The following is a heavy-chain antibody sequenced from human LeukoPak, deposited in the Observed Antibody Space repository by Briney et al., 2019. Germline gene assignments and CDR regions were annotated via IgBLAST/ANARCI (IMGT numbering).Heavy chain of an antibody. Sequence: SHTLSLTCAISGDSVSSNSAAWNWIRQSPSRGLEWLGRTYYRSKWYNDYAVSVKSRITINPDTSKNQFSLQLNSVTPEDTAVYSCAREGLLWFGEFPYYFDYWGQGTLVTVSS. J-gene: IGHJ4*02. V-gene: IGHV6-1*01. CDR2: TYYRSKWYN. CDR3: AREGLLWFGEFPYYFDY. D-gene: IGHD3-10*01. CDR1: GDSVSSNSAA.